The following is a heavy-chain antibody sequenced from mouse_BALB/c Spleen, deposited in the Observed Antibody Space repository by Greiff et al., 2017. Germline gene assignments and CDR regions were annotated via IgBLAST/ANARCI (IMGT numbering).Heavy chain of an antibody. CDR3: ARSLYYGSRDWYFDV. J-gene: IGHJ1*01. CDR2: IWSGGST. CDR1: GFSLTSYG. Sequence: QVQLQQSGPGLVQPSQSLSITCTVSGFSLTSYGVHWVRQSPGKGLEWLGVIWSGGSTDYNAAFISRLSISKDNSKSQVFFKMNSLQANDTAIYYCARSLYYGSRDWYFDVWGAGTTVTVSS. V-gene: IGHV2-2*02. D-gene: IGHD1-1*01.